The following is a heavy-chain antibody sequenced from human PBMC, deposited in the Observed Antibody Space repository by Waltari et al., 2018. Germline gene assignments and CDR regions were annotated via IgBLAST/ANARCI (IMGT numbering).Heavy chain of an antibody. V-gene: IGHV3-7*01. CDR2: IKGDGSEK. J-gene: IGHJ6*01. CDR3: SISLNV. CDR1: GCSFSTSW. Sequence: EVQLVESGGGLVQPGGSLMLSCSASGCSFSTSWMDWVRQAPGKGLEWVANIKGDGSEKYYVDSVKGRFTISRDNAKNSVYLQMNSLRVDDTAVYYCSISLNVWGQGTTVTVSS.